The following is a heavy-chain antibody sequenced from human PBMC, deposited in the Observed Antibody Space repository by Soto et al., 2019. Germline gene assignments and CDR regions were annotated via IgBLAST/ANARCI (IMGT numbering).Heavy chain of an antibody. CDR3: VREDDGGDRAYYGLDV. J-gene: IGHJ6*02. Sequence: QVQLQESGPGLVRPSQTLTLTCNVSGVSISSDHYHWTWIRHPPGKGLEWIGYLHYSGSVHYNPSRQSRVTMSVDTSKHLFSLKLSSVTAADTSVYFCVREDDGGDRAYYGLDVWGQGTTVTVSS. D-gene: IGHD2-21*02. CDR2: LHYSGSV. V-gene: IGHV4-30-4*01. CDR1: GVSISSDHYH.